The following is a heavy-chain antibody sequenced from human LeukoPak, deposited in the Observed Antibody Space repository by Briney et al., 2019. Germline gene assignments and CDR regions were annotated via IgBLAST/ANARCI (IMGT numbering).Heavy chain of an antibody. CDR3: ARDALYYYDSSGYYRRFDY. CDR2: FHPEDGDT. CDR1: GYTLTELS. D-gene: IGHD3-22*01. V-gene: IGHV1-24*01. J-gene: IGHJ4*02. Sequence: GASVKVSCKVSGYTLTELSIHWVRQAPGKGLEWMGGFHPEDGDTVYAQKFQGRVTMTEDTSTDTAYMELSSLRSEDTAVYYCARDALYYYDSSGYYRRFDYWGQGTLVTVSS.